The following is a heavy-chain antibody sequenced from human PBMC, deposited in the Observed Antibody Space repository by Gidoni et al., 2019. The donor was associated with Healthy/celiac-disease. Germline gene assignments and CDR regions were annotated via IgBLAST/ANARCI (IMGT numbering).Heavy chain of an antibody. D-gene: IGHD3-9*01. J-gene: IGHJ4*02. CDR2: IDWDDDK. V-gene: IGHV2-70*01. CDR3: ARMVYDILTGCQGDDY. Sequence: QVTLRESGPALVKPTQTLTLTCTFSGFSLSTSGMCVSWIRQPPGKALEWLALIDWDDDKYYSTSLKTRLTISKDTSKNQVVLTMTNMDPVDTATYYCARMVYDILTGCQGDDYWGQGTLVTVSS. CDR1: GFSLSTSGMC.